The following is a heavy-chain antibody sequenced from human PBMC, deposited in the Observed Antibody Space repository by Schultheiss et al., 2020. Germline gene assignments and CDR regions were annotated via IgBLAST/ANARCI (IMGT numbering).Heavy chain of an antibody. J-gene: IGHJ3*02. Sequence: GESLKISCTASGFTFGDYAMSWFRQAPGKGLEWVSVISGSGGSTYYADSVKGRFTISRDNSKNTLYLQMNSLRAEDTAVYYCARELLDIVVVVAAGDAFDIWGQGTMVTVSS. D-gene: IGHD2-15*01. CDR2: ISGSGGST. CDR1: GFTFGDYA. CDR3: ARELLDIVVVVAAGDAFDI. V-gene: IGHV3-23*01.